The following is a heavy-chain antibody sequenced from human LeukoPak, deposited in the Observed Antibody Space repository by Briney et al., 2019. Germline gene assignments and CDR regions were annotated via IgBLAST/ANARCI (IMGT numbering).Heavy chain of an antibody. J-gene: IGHJ3*02. CDR2: ISPYNANT. D-gene: IGHD6-13*01. V-gene: IGHV1-18*01. CDR3: AREMPAAAGSDAFDI. Sequence: ASVKVSCKASGYTFTTYGISWVRQAPGEGLEWMGWISPYNANTKCAQNLQGRVTLTTDTSTSTAYMELRSLRSDDTAVYYCAREMPAAAGSDAFDIWGQGTRVTVSS. CDR1: GYTFTTYG.